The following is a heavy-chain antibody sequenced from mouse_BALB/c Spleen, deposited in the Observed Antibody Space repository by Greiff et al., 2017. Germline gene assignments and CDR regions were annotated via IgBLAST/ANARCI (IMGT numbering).Heavy chain of an antibody. Sequence: EVQRVESGGGLVKPGGSLKLSCAASGFTFSSYAMSWVRQTPEKRLEWVASISSGGSTYYPDSVKGRFTISRDNARNILYLQMSSLRSEDTAMYYCAREGLLRSYAMDYWGQGTSVTVSS. D-gene: IGHD2-3*01. CDR3: AREGLLRSYAMDY. CDR2: ISSGGST. J-gene: IGHJ4*01. V-gene: IGHV5-6-5*01. CDR1: GFTFSSYA.